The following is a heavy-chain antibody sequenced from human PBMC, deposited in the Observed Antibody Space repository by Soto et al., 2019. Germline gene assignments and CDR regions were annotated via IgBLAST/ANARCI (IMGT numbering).Heavy chain of an antibody. Sequence: SVKVSCKASGGTFSSYAISWVRQAPGQGLEWMGGIIPIFGTANYAQKFQGRVTITADESTSTAYMELSSLRSEDTAVYYCARDFTGYRSGWYDYWGQGTLVTVSS. CDR2: IIPIFGTA. D-gene: IGHD6-19*01. CDR3: ARDFTGYRSGWYDY. V-gene: IGHV1-69*13. J-gene: IGHJ4*02. CDR1: GGTFSSYA.